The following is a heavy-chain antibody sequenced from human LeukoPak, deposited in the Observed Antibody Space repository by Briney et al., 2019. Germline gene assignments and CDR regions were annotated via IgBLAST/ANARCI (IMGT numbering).Heavy chain of an antibody. J-gene: IGHJ4*02. V-gene: IGHV1-8*01. CDR2: MNPNSGNS. D-gene: IGHD4-23*01. CDR3: ARLPYGGNTPRDY. Sequence: ASVKVSCKGSGYTFTSYDINWVRQATGQGLEWMGWMNPNSGNSGYAQKFQGRVNMTRNTSISTAYMELSSLRSEDTAVYYCARLPYGGNTPRDYWGQGTLVTVSS. CDR1: GYTFTSYD.